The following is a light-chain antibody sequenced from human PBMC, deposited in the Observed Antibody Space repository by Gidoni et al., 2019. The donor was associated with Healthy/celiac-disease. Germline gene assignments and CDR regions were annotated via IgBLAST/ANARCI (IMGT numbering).Light chain of an antibody. CDR2: RDS. CDR1: NIGSKN. J-gene: IGLJ1*01. Sequence: YELTQPLSVSVALGQTARITCGGNNIGSKNVHWYQQKPGQAPVLVIYRDSNRPSGIPERFSGSNSGNTATLTISRAQAGDEADYYCQVWDSSTANYVFGTGTKVTVL. V-gene: IGLV3-9*01. CDR3: QVWDSSTANYV.